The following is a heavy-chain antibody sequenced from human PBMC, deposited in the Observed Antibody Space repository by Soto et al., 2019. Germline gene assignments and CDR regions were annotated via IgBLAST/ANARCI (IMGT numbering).Heavy chain of an antibody. Sequence: QVQLQESGPGLVKPSETLSLTCTVSGGSISSYYWSWIRQLPGQGLEWIGYIYYSGSANYNPSLKSRVTISVDTSRDQFSLKVRSVTAADTAVYFCARGLQGYYYNYMDVWGKGTAVTVSS. CDR1: GGSISSYY. CDR3: ARGLQGYYYNYMDV. V-gene: IGHV4-59*01. CDR2: IYYSGSA. J-gene: IGHJ6*03.